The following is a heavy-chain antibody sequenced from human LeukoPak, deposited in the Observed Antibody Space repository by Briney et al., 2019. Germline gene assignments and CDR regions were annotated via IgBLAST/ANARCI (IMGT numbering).Heavy chain of an antibody. CDR1: GFTFSSYW. CDR3: ASLDLYGSGSPSFDI. J-gene: IGHJ3*02. V-gene: IGHV3-74*01. CDR2: INSDGSST. Sequence: GGSLRLSCAASGFTFSSYWMPWVRHAPGKGLVWVSRINSDGSSTSYADSVKGRFTISRDNAKNTLYLQMNSLRAEDTAVYYCASLDLYGSGSPSFDIWGQGTMVTVSS. D-gene: IGHD3-10*01.